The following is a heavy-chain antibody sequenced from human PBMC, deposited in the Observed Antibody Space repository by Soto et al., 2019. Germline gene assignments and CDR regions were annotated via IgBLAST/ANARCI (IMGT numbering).Heavy chain of an antibody. J-gene: IGHJ6*02. CDR1: GFTFSSYA. V-gene: IGHV3-23*01. Sequence: GGSLRLSCAASGFTFSSYAMSWVRQAPGKGLEWASAISGSDNNTYYADSVKGRFTISRDNSKNTLYVQMSSLSADDTAVYYCAPMGVWGQGTTVTVSS. CDR2: ISGSDNNT. CDR3: APMGV.